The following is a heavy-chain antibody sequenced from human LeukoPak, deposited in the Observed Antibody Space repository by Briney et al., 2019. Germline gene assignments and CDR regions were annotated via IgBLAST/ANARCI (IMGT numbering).Heavy chain of an antibody. CDR1: GYTFTSYG. Sequence: AASVKVSCKASGYTFTSYGISWVRQAPGQGLEWMGWISAYNGNTNYAQKLQGRVTMTTDTSTSTAYMELRSLRSDDTAVYYCAATFSPYSSSWYGGYWGQGTLVTVSS. D-gene: IGHD6-13*01. V-gene: IGHV1-18*01. CDR2: ISAYNGNT. CDR3: AATFSPYSSSWYGGY. J-gene: IGHJ4*02.